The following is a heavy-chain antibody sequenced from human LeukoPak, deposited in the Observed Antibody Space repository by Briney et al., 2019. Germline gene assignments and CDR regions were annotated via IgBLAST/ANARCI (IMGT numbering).Heavy chain of an antibody. V-gene: IGHV1-18*01. D-gene: IGHD6-13*01. CDR2: ISAYNGNT. CDR3: ARGGSSSWYHRYYYYYMDV. Sequence: EASVKVSCKASGYTFTSYGISWVRQAPGQGLEWMGWISAYNGNTNYAQKLQGRVTMTTDTSTSTAYMELRSLRSDDTAVYYCARGGSSSWYHRYYYYYMDVWGKGTTVTVSS. CDR1: GYTFTSYG. J-gene: IGHJ6*03.